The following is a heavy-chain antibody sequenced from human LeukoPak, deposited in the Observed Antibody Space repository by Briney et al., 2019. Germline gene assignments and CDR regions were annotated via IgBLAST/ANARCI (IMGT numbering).Heavy chain of an antibody. CDR3: ARSGREATEIDY. J-gene: IGHJ4*02. V-gene: IGHV3-21*06. CDR1: GFILSNVW. CDR2: INGRGTYI. Sequence: GGSLRLSCAASGFILSNVWMSWVRQAPGKGLEWLSYINGRGTYIDYAESLKGRITISRDNAQNSLYLQMNSLRVEDTAVYYCARSGREATEIDYWGQGTLVTVSS. D-gene: IGHD1-1*01.